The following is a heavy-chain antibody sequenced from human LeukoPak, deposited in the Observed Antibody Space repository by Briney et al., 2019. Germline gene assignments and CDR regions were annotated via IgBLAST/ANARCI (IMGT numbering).Heavy chain of an antibody. CDR2: IRYDGSNK. D-gene: IGHD6-19*01. CDR1: GFIFSSYG. CDR3: AKYPAVAGSFDFDY. V-gene: IGHV3-30*02. J-gene: IGHJ4*02. Sequence: GGSLRLSCAASGFIFSSYGMHWVRQAPGKGLEWVAYIRYDGSNKYYADSVKGRFTISRDNSKNTLYLQMNSLRAEDTAVYYCAKYPAVAGSFDFDYWGQGTLVTVSS.